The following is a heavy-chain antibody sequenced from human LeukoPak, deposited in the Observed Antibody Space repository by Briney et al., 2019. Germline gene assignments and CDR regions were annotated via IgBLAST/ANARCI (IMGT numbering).Heavy chain of an antibody. V-gene: IGHV3-23*01. CDR3: AKTGSSRFDY. CDR2: ISGSGGST. Sequence: PGGSLRLSCAASGFTFSSYAMSWVRQAPGKGLEWVSSISGSGGSTYYADSVKGRFSISRDNSKNTLYLQMNTLRAEDTAVYYCAKTGSSRFDYWGQGTLVTVSS. D-gene: IGHD1-26*01. CDR1: GFTFSSYA. J-gene: IGHJ4*02.